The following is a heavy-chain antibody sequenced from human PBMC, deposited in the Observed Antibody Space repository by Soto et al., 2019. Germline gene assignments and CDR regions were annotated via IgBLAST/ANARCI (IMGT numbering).Heavy chain of an antibody. CDR3: ARVKGRGIAAAGHFDY. CDR2: IWYDGSNK. V-gene: IGHV3-33*01. Sequence: GGSLRLSCAASGFTFSSYGMHWVRQAPGKGLEWVAVIWYDGSNKYYADSVKGRFTISRDNSKNTLYLQMNSLRAEDTAVYYCARVKGRGIAAAGHFDYWGQGTLVTVSS. CDR1: GFTFSSYG. J-gene: IGHJ4*02. D-gene: IGHD6-13*01.